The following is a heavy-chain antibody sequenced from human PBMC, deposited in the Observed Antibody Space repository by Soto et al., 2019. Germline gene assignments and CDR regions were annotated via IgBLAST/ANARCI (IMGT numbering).Heavy chain of an antibody. CDR2: IYYSGST. D-gene: IGHD5-18*01. J-gene: IGHJ4*02. CDR3: ATADLGYSYGVFDY. V-gene: IGHV4-59*01. CDR1: GGSISSYY. Sequence: SETLSLTCTVSGGSISSYYWSWIRQPPGKGLEWIGYIYYSGSTNYNPSLKSRVTISVDTSKNQFSLKLSSVTAADTAVYYCATADLGYSYGVFDYWGQGTLVTVSS.